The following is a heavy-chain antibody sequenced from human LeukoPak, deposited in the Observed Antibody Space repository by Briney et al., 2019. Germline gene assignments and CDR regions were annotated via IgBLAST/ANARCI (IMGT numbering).Heavy chain of an antibody. V-gene: IGHV3-30*02. Sequence: PGGSLRLPCAASGFTFSSYGMHWVRQAPGKGLEWVAFIRYDGSNKYYADSVKGRFTISRDNSKNTLYLQMNSLRAEDTAVYYCAKADYDYVWGSYRNQWYFDYWGQGTLVTVSS. D-gene: IGHD3-16*02. CDR1: GFTFSSYG. J-gene: IGHJ4*02. CDR3: AKADYDYVWGSYRNQWYFDY. CDR2: IRYDGSNK.